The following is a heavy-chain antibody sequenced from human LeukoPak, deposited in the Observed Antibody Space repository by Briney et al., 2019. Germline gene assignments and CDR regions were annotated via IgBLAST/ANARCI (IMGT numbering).Heavy chain of an antibody. D-gene: IGHD3-22*01. J-gene: IGHJ3*02. CDR1: GYTFTSYG. CDR2: ISAYNGNT. Sequence: ASGKVSCKAAGYTFTSYGISWVRQAPGHGLEWMGWISAYNGNTNYAQKFQGRVTMTTDTSTSTAYMELRSLRSDDTAVYYCARGDYYDGSGYYKINAFDIWGQGTMVTVSS. CDR3: ARGDYYDGSGYYKINAFDI. V-gene: IGHV1-18*01.